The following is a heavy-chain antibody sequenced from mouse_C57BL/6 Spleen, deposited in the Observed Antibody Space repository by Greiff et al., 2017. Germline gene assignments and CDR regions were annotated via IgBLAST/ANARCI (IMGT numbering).Heavy chain of an antibody. Sequence: QVQLQQPGAELVKPGASVKLSCKASGYTFTSYWMQWVKQRPGQGLEWIGEIDPSDSYTNYNQKFKGKATLTVDTSSSTAYMQLSSLTSEDSAVYYCARRGKVTPFAYWGQGTLVTVSA. CDR1: GYTFTSYW. J-gene: IGHJ3*01. V-gene: IGHV1-50*01. D-gene: IGHD2-2*01. CDR2: IDPSDSYT. CDR3: ARRGKVTPFAY.